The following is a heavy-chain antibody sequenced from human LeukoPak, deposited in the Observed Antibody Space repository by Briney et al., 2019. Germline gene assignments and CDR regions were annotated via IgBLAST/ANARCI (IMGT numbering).Heavy chain of an antibody. J-gene: IGHJ5*02. CDR2: MNPNSGNT. CDR1: GYTFTSYD. V-gene: IGHV1-8*03. D-gene: IGHD6-19*01. Sequence: GASVKVSCKASGYTFTSYDINWVRQATGQGLEWMGWMNPNSGNTGYAQKFQGRVTITRNTSISTAYMELSSLRSEDTAVYYCARGSSGWSGNWFDPWGQGTLVTVSS. CDR3: ARGSSGWSGNWFDP.